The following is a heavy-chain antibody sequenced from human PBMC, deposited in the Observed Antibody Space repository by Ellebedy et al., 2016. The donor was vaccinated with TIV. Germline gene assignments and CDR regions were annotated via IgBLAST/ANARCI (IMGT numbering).Heavy chain of an antibody. CDR3: AKDVGFGWPGDY. Sequence: GESLKISCAASGFTFSSYAMSWVRQAPRKGLEWVSAISGSGGSTYYADSVKGRFTISRDNSKNTLYLQMNSLRAEDTAVYYCAKDVGFGWPGDYWGQGTLVTVSS. J-gene: IGHJ4*02. CDR2: ISGSGGST. D-gene: IGHD3-16*01. V-gene: IGHV3-23*01. CDR1: GFTFSSYA.